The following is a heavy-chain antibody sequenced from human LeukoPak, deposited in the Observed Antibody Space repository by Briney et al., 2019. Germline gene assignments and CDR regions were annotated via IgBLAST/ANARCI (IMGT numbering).Heavy chain of an antibody. CDR3: ARDSLPMAVTGPFDH. J-gene: IGHJ4*02. Sequence: GGSLRLSCAASGFNFSSYGMHWVRQASGKGLEWVTSIWFDGSKIHYADSVKGRVIISRDNSKSALYLQMNSLRAEHTALYYCARDSLPMAVTGPFDHWGQGALVTVSS. V-gene: IGHV3-33*01. CDR2: IWFDGSKI. D-gene: IGHD6-19*01. CDR1: GFNFSSYG.